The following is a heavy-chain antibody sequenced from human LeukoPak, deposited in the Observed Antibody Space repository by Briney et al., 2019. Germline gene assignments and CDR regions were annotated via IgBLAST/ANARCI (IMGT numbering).Heavy chain of an antibody. V-gene: IGHV4-61*02. J-gene: IGHJ4*02. D-gene: IGHD5-24*01. Sequence: SETLSLTCTVSSGSISSSNYYWSWIRQPAGKGLEWIGRISTIGSTNYNPSLNSRVTISIDTSKNQFSLKLSSVTAADTAVYYCAGHRGDGYNRPLGDWGQGTLVTVSS. CDR3: AGHRGDGYNRPLGD. CDR2: ISTIGST. CDR1: SGSISSSNYY.